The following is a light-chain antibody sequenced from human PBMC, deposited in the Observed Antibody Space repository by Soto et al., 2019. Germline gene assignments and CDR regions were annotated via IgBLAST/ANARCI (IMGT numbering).Light chain of an antibody. CDR3: QQYNSYPYT. CDR2: LAS. Sequence: DIQMTQSPSSLSASVGDRVTITCRASQSISSFLAWFQQKPGKAPKSLIYLASSLQSGVPSTFSGSGSGTHFTLTISSLQPEDFGTYYCQQYNSYPYTFGQGTKLEI. CDR1: QSISSF. V-gene: IGKV1-16*01. J-gene: IGKJ2*01.